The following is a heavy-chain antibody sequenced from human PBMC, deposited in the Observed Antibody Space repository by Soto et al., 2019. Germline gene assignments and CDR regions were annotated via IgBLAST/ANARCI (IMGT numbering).Heavy chain of an antibody. CDR3: ARGDYYDTNGPFSDAFDV. J-gene: IGHJ3*01. D-gene: IGHD3-22*01. CDR1: GFPFSSYW. Sequence: GGSLRLSCAASGFPFSSYWMSWVRQAPGKGLEWVANIKPDGSEGYYVDSVKGRFTLSRDNTKNSLYLQMNTLRAEDTAVYYSARGDYYDTNGPFSDAFDVWGQGTMVTVSS. CDR2: IKPDGSEG. V-gene: IGHV3-7*04.